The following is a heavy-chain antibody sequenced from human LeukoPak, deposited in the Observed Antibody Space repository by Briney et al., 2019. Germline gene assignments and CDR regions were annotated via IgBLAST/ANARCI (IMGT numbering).Heavy chain of an antibody. CDR2: INPHTGGT. CDR1: GYTFTGYY. D-gene: IGHD2-15*01. J-gene: IGHJ4*02. Sequence: ASVKVSCKASGYTFTGYYMHWVRQAPGQGLEWMGWINPHTGGTNYAQKFQGRVTMTRDTSISKAYMELGGLTSDDTAVYYCARPYCSGGSCHDYFDYWGQGTLVTVSS. V-gene: IGHV1-2*02. CDR3: ARPYCSGGSCHDYFDY.